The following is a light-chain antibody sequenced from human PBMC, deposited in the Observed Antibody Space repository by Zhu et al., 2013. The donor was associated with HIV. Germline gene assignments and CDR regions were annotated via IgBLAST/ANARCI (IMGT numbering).Light chain of an antibody. J-gene: IGLJ2*01. CDR3: ATWDSSLSVVV. CDR2: DNN. Sequence: QSALTQPASVSGSPGQSITISCTGTSSNIGNSYVSWYQQVPGTAPKLLIYDNNKRPSGIPDRFSGSKSGTSATLDITGLQTGDEADYYCATWDSSLSVVVFGGGAKLTVL. V-gene: IGLV1-51*01. CDR1: SSNIGNSY.